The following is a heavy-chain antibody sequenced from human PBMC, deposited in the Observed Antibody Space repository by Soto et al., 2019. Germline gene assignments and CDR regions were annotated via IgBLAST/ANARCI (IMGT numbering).Heavy chain of an antibody. CDR2: ISSGAITI. CDR1: GLTLSDYY. D-gene: IGHD6-13*01. Sequence: GGSLRLSCAASGLTLSDYYMNWIRQAPGKGLEWVSYISSGAITIYYADSVKGRFTISRDNPQNSLYLQMNSLRAEETALYFCAKGSPPHSGSLDYWGQGSLVPGSA. J-gene: IGHJ4*02. CDR3: AKGSPPHSGSLDY. V-gene: IGHV3-11*01.